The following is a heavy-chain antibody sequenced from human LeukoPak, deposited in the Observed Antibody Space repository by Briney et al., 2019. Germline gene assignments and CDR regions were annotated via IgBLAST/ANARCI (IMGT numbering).Heavy chain of an antibody. Sequence: PSETLSLTCTVSGASLSGYYWSWIRQHPGKGLEWIGFIYYSGTTYYNPSLKSRLTLSKDTSKNHFSLTLSSVTAADTAVYYCARAHGSGGDYFDYWGQGTLVTVSS. J-gene: IGHJ4*02. CDR2: IYYSGTT. CDR1: GASLSGYY. D-gene: IGHD5-12*01. V-gene: IGHV4-31*03. CDR3: ARAHGSGGDYFDY.